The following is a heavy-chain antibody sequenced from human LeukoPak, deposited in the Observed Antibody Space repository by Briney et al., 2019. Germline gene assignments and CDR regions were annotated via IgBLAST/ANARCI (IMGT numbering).Heavy chain of an antibody. Sequence: GGSLRLSCAASGFTFSSYSMNWVRQAPGKGLEWVSSISRSSSYIYYADSVKGRFTISRDNAKNSLYLQMNSLRAEDTAVYYCARVSPNSSGWDYYFDYWGQGTLVTVSS. V-gene: IGHV3-21*01. J-gene: IGHJ4*02. CDR2: ISRSSSYI. D-gene: IGHD6-19*01. CDR1: GFTFSSYS. CDR3: ARVSPNSSGWDYYFDY.